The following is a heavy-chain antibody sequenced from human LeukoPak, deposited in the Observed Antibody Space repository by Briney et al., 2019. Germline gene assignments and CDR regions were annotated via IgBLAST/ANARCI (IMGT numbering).Heavy chain of an antibody. D-gene: IGHD6-13*01. CDR3: ARGYSSIRGWFDP. J-gene: IGHJ5*02. CDR1: GGSVSSGIYY. Sequence: RSSETLSLTCTVSGGSVSSGIYYWNWIRQPPGKGLERIGYIYYSGSTNYNPSLNSRVTISLDTSKNQFSLKLSSVTAADTAVFYCARGYSSIRGWFDPWGQGTPVTVSS. CDR2: IYYSGST. V-gene: IGHV4-61*01.